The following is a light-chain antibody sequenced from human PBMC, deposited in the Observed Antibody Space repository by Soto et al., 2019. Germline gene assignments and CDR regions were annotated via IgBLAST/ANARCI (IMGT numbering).Light chain of an antibody. CDR3: SSHAGARHSL. CDR2: DVT. Sequence: QSALTQPPSASGSPGQSVTISCTGTTSDYVSWYQQYPGKAPKLMIYDVTKRTSGVPDHFSGSKSGTTASLTVSGLQADDEADYFCSSHAGARHSLFGGGTKLTVL. CDR1: TSDY. V-gene: IGLV2-8*01. J-gene: IGLJ2*01.